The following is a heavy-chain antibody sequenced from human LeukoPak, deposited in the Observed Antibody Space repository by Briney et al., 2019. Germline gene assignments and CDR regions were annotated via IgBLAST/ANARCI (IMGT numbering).Heavy chain of an antibody. CDR1: GFTFRSYA. CDR3: ARDIASIDY. D-gene: IGHD6-13*01. V-gene: IGHV3-7*01. Sequence: GGSLRLSCAASGFTFRSYAMSWVRQAPGKGLEWVANIKQDGSEKYYVDSVKGRFTISRDNAKNSLYLQMNSLRAEDTAVYYCARDIASIDYWGQGTLVTVSS. J-gene: IGHJ4*02. CDR2: IKQDGSEK.